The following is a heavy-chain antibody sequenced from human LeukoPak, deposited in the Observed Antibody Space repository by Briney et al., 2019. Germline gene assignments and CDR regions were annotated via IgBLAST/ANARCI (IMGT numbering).Heavy chain of an antibody. Sequence: SETLSLTCTVSGGSISSYYWSWIRQPPGKGLEWIGYIYYSGSTNYNPSLKSRVTISVDTSKNQFSLKLSSVIAADTAVYYCASPVRYCSSTSCSRDYWGQGTLVTVSS. J-gene: IGHJ4*02. D-gene: IGHD2-2*01. CDR1: GGSISSYY. V-gene: IGHV4-59*01. CDR3: ASPVRYCSSTSCSRDY. CDR2: IYYSGST.